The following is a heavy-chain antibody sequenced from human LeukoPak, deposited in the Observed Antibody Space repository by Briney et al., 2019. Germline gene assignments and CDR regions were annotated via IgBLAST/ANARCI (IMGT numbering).Heavy chain of an antibody. CDR3: ARETASSSTGNWFDP. Sequence: GGSLRLSCAASGFTFSSYSMNWVRQAPGKGLEWVSSISSSSSYIYYADSVKGRFTISRDNAKNSLYLQMNSLRAEDTAVYYCARETASSSTGNWFDPWGQGTLVTVSS. J-gene: IGHJ5*02. CDR1: GFTFSSYS. CDR2: ISSSSSYI. D-gene: IGHD2-2*01. V-gene: IGHV3-21*01.